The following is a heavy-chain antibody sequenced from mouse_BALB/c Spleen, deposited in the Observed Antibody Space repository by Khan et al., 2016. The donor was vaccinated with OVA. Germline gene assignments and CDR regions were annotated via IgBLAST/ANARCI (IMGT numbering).Heavy chain of an antibody. V-gene: IGHV14-3*02. CDR3: ARMARK. CDR1: GLNIKDNY. J-gene: IGHJ2*01. Sequence: VQLQQSGAELVKSGATVKLSCTASGLNIKDNYMHWLKLWPEQGLEWIGRIDPQNGNTNYNPKFQGKATIPADTSSNTAYRQLSSLTAEYTAVYYCARMARKWGQGTTLTVSA. CDR2: IDPQNGNT.